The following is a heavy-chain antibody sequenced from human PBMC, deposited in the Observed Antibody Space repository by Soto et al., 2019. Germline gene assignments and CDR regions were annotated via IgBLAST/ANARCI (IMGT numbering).Heavy chain of an antibody. J-gene: IGHJ4*02. Sequence: SETLSLTCDVSGGSLSGYSWNWIRQPPGKGLEWIGEINHRGATVYNPSLKSRLTMSADSSKNQFSLKLKSVTSADTALYYCARRFLDWPNHFYFDSWGQGTLVTVSS. V-gene: IGHV4-34*01. CDR2: INHRGAT. CDR1: GGSLSGYS. CDR3: ARRFLDWPNHFYFDS. D-gene: IGHD3-3*01.